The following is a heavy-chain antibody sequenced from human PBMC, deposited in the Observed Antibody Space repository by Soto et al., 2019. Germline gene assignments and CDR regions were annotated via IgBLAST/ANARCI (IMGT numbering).Heavy chain of an antibody. D-gene: IGHD2-15*01. J-gene: IGHJ4*02. Sequence: QVQLVQSGAEVKKPGSSVKVSCKASGGTFSNYAINWVRQAPGQGLEWMGGIIPIFGTSNYAQKFQGRVTITADELTSAASLDLASLRSEDTAVYYCARTRRNCSGGRFYASEYWGQGTEVTVSS. CDR2: IIPIFGTS. CDR3: ARTRRNCSGGRFYASEY. CDR1: GGTFSNYA. V-gene: IGHV1-69*01.